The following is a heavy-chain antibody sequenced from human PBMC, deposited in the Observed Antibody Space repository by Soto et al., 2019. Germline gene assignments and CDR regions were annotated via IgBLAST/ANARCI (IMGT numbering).Heavy chain of an antibody. CDR3: VREGIAVAGTYYYYYYYMDV. J-gene: IGHJ6*03. CDR1: GFTFSSYS. V-gene: IGHV3-48*01. CDR2: ISSSSSTI. D-gene: IGHD6-19*01. Sequence: EVQLVESGGGLVQPGGSLRLSCAASGFTFSSYSMNWVRQAPGKGLEWVSYISSSSSTIYYADSVKGRFTISRDNAKNSLYLQMNSLRAEDTAVYYCVREGIAVAGTYYYYYYYMDVWGKGTTVTVSS.